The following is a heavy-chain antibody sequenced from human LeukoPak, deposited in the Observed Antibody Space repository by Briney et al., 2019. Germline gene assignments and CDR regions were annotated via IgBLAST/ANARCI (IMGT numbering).Heavy chain of an antibody. CDR2: MNPNSGNT. CDR1: GYTFTSYD. V-gene: IGHV1-8*01. Sequence: ASVKASCKASGYTFTSYDINWVRQATGQGLEWMGWMNPNSGNTGYAQKFQGRVTMTRNTSISTAYMELSSLRSEDTAVYYCARESFGELLAYYFDYWGQGTLVTVSS. J-gene: IGHJ4*02. D-gene: IGHD3-10*01. CDR3: ARESFGELLAYYFDY.